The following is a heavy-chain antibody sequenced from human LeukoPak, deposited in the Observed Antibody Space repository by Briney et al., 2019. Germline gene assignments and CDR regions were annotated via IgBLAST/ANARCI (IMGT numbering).Heavy chain of an antibody. CDR1: GFTFSSYA. J-gene: IGHJ4*02. CDR2: ISYDGSNK. CDR3: ARESDYFDY. D-gene: IGHD3-10*01. Sequence: QAGGSLRLSCSASGFTFSSYAMHWVRQAPGKGLGWVAVISYDGSNKYYADSVKGRFTISRDNSKNTLYLQMNSLRAEDTAVYYCARESDYFDYWGQGTLVTVSS. V-gene: IGHV3-30-3*01.